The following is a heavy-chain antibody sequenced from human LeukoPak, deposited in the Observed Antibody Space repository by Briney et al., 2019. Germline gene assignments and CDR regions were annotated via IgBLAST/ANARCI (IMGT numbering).Heavy chain of an antibody. Sequence: GGSLRLSCAASGFTFSSHSMNWVRQAPGKGLEWVSSISSSSSYIYYADSVKGRFTISRDNAKNSLYLQMNSLRAEDTAVYYCARTHDYGDYEGDYWGQGTLVTVSS. CDR3: ARTHDYGDYEGDY. D-gene: IGHD4-17*01. CDR1: GFTFSSHS. J-gene: IGHJ4*02. V-gene: IGHV3-21*01. CDR2: ISSSSSYI.